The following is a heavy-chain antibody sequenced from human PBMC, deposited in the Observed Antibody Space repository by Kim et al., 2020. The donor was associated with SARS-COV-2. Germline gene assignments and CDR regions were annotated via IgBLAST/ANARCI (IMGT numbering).Heavy chain of an antibody. J-gene: IGHJ4*01. Sequence: GGSLRLSCATSGFTFDTFAMAWVRQAPGKGLEWVSAASRSGATTYYADSVKGRFTISRDSSKNTLYLQMTRLTAEDAALDFCVRAPASIIAYFDFWVHG. D-gene: IGHD2-2*01. CDR3: VRAPASIIAYFDF. CDR1: GFTFDTFA. V-gene: IGHV3-23*01. CDR2: ASRSGATT.